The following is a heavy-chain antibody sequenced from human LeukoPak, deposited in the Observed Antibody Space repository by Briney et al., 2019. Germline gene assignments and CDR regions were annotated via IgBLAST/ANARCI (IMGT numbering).Heavy chain of an antibody. CDR1: GFTFSTYA. CDR3: AKHRSSSSRYYYDS. Sequence: GGSLRLSCAASGFTFSTYAMSWVRQAPGKGLEWVSTIIGSGESTYYADSVKGRFTISRDNSKNTLYLQVNSLRVEDTGFYYCAKHRSSSSRYYYDSWGQGTLVTVSS. D-gene: IGHD6-13*01. J-gene: IGHJ4*02. CDR2: IIGSGEST. V-gene: IGHV3-23*01.